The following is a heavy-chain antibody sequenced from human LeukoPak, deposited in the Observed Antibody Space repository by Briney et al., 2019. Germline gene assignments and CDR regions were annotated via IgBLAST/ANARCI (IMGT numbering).Heavy chain of an antibody. CDR1: GGSISSASYY. Sequence: SQTLSLTCTVSGGSISSASYYWSWIRQPAGKGLEWIGRIYASGSTNYSPSLRSRVTISVNTSKNEFSLKLSSVTAADTAVYYCARDRFYSRSGSYQIFDSWGQGTLVTVSS. CDR2: IYASGST. D-gene: IGHD3-10*01. V-gene: IGHV4-61*02. J-gene: IGHJ4*02. CDR3: ARDRFYSRSGSYQIFDS.